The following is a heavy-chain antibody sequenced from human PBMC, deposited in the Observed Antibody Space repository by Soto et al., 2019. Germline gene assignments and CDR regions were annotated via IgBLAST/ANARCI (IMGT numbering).Heavy chain of an antibody. D-gene: IGHD3-10*01. CDR1: GGTFNTYA. J-gene: IGHJ4*02. V-gene: IGHV1-69*19. CDR3: AREVQVHTPAFVY. CDR2: ISPMFGAA. Sequence: QVQLVQSGAEMKKPGSSVKVSCQSSGGTFNTYAMNWVRQAPGQRPEWMGDISPMFGAANYAPKFQGRVTITADESTGTSYMQLSSLTSEDTALYFCAREVQVHTPAFVYWGQGTLVTVSS.